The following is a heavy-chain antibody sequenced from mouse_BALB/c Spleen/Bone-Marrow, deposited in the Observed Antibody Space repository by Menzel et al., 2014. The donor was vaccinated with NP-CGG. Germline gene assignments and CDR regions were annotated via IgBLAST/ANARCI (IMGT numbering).Heavy chain of an antibody. CDR1: GLTFSDFY. CDR3: ARDVGYGNYFVY. Sequence: EVKLEESGGGLVQPGDSLGLSCATSGLTFSDFYMEWVRQPPGKRLEWIAASRNKAKYYTTEYSASVKGRFIVSRDTSQSVLYLQMNALRAEDTAIYYCARDVGYGNYFVYWGQGTLVTVSA. CDR2: SRNKAKYYTT. D-gene: IGHD2-10*02. V-gene: IGHV7-1*02. J-gene: IGHJ3*01.